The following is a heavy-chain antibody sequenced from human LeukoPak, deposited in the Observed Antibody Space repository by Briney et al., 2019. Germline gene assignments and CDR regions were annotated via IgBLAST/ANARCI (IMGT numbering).Heavy chain of an antibody. V-gene: IGHV4-30-2*01. Sequence: PSQTLSLTCTVSGGSISSGGYYWRWIRQPPGKGLEWIGYIYHSGSTYYNPSLKSRVTISVDRSKNQFSLKLSSVTAADTAAYYCAREPIAAAGSDAFDIWGQGTMVTVSS. D-gene: IGHD6-13*01. CDR1: GGSISSGGYY. CDR2: IYHSGST. J-gene: IGHJ3*02. CDR3: AREPIAAAGSDAFDI.